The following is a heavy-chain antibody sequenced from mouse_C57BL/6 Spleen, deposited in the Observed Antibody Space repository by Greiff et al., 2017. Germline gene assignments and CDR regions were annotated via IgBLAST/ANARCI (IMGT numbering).Heavy chain of an antibody. CDR2: IYPGSGST. CDR1: GYTFTSYW. D-gene: IGHD2-4*01. J-gene: IGHJ2*01. V-gene: IGHV1-55*01. CDR3: ARGDDYDGYFDY. Sequence: QVQLQQPGAELVKPGASVKMSCKASGYTFTSYWITWVKQRPGQGLEWIGDIYPGSGSTNYNEKFKSKATLTVDTSSSTAYMQLSSLTSEDSAVYYCARGDDYDGYFDYWGQGTTLTVSS.